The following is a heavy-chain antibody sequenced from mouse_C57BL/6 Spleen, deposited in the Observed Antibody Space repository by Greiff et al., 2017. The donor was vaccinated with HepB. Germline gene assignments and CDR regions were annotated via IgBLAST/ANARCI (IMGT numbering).Heavy chain of an antibody. V-gene: IGHV5-16*01. J-gene: IGHJ3*01. CDR2: INYDGSST. CDR3: ARDMGRGFAY. CDR1: GFTFSDYY. Sequence: DVQLVESEGGLVQPGSSMKLSCTASGFTFSDYYMAWVRQVPEKGLEWVANINYDGSSTYYLDSLKSRFIISRDNAKNILYLQMSSLKSEDTATYYCARDMGRGFAYWGQGTLVTVSA. D-gene: IGHD4-1*01.